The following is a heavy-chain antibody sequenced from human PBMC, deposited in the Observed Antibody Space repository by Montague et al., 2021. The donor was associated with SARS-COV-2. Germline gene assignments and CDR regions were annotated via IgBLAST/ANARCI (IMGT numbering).Heavy chain of an antibody. CDR1: GGSVSSGSYY. Sequence: SEILSLTCIVSGGSVSSGSYYWSWIRQPPGKGLEWFGYIYYSGSTNYNPSLKSRVTISVDTSKNQFSLKLSSVTAADTAVYYCARDPWRITIFGVVTRYGMDVWGQGTTVTVSS. D-gene: IGHD3-3*01. V-gene: IGHV4-61*01. CDR2: IYYSGST. CDR3: ARDPWRITIFGVVTRYGMDV. J-gene: IGHJ6*02.